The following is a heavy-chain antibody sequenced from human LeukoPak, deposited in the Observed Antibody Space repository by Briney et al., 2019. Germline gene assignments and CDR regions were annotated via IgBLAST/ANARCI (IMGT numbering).Heavy chain of an antibody. CDR2: ISGSGGST. CDR3: ASDPTPLYSYGYEVDY. CDR1: GFTFSSYA. D-gene: IGHD5-18*01. J-gene: IGHJ4*02. V-gene: IGHV3-23*01. Sequence: QSGGSLRLSCAASGFTFSSYAMSWVRQAPGKGLEWVSAISGSGGSTYYADSVKGRFTISRDNAKNSLYLQMNSLRAEDTAVYYCASDPTPLYSYGYEVDYWGQGTLVTVSS.